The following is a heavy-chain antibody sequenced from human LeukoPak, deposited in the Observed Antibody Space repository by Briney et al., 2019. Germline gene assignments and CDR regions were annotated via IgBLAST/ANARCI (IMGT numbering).Heavy chain of an antibody. CDR2: IYDSGST. CDR3: ARYGGSGTYFFDY. D-gene: IGHD3-10*01. Sequence: NPSETLSLTCTVSGGSISSYYWSWIRQPPGKGLEWIGYIYDSGSTYYNPSLKSRVTISLDRSKNQFSLKLTSVTAADTAVYYCARYGGSGTYFFDYWGQGTLVTVSS. J-gene: IGHJ4*02. V-gene: IGHV4-59*12. CDR1: GGSISSYY.